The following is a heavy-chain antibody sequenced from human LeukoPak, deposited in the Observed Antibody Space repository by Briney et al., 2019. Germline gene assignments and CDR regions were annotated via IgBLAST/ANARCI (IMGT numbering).Heavy chain of an antibody. CDR1: GFTSSSYG. D-gene: IGHD3-10*01. Sequence: GGSLRLSCAASGFTSSSYGIHWVRQAPGKGLEWVAFIWYDGSNKYYADSVKGRFTISRDNSKNTLYLQMNSLRAEDTAVYYCAKDRGYYYGSGTSCDYWGQGTLVTVSS. CDR2: IWYDGSNK. CDR3: AKDRGYYYGSGTSCDY. J-gene: IGHJ4*02. V-gene: IGHV3-30*02.